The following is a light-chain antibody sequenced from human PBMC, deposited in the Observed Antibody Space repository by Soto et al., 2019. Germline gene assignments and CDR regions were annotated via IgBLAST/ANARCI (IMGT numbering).Light chain of an antibody. Sequence: EIVLTQSPGTLSLSPGDRATLSCRASLSVSTTNLAWYLQKPGQPPRLLIYGASSRATGIPDRFSGSGSGTDFTLTISRLDPEDFAVYYCQQYGDSSYTFGQGTKVEI. CDR3: QQYGDSSYT. CDR2: GAS. CDR1: LSVSTTN. J-gene: IGKJ2*01. V-gene: IGKV3-20*01.